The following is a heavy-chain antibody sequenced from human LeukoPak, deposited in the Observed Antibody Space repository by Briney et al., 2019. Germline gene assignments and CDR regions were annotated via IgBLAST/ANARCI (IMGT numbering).Heavy chain of an antibody. Sequence: SETLSLTCTVSGGSISSGSYYWSWIRQPAGKGLEWIGRIYTSGSTNYNPSLKSRVTISVDTSKNLFSLKLTSVTAADTAVYYCARRNSISSQSSWFDPWGQGTLVTVSS. V-gene: IGHV4-61*02. CDR1: GGSISSGSYY. D-gene: IGHD6-13*01. CDR2: IYTSGST. J-gene: IGHJ5*02. CDR3: ARRNSISSQSSWFDP.